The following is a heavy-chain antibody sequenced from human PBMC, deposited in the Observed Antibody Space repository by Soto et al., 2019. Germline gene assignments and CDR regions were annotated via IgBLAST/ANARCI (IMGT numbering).Heavy chain of an antibody. CDR2: ISYDGSNK. V-gene: IGHV3-30*18. CDR3: AKGGVGSTSNAFDI. D-gene: IGHD1-26*01. J-gene: IGHJ3*02. CDR1: GFTFKSYG. Sequence: SLILSCSASGFTFKSYGMHWVRPAPAKGLEWVAVISYDGSNKYYADSVKGRFTISRDNSKNTLYLQMNSLRAEDTAVYYCAKGGVGSTSNAFDIWGQGTMVTV.